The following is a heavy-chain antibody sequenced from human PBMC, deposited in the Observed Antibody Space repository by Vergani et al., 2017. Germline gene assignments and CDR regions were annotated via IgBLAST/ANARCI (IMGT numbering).Heavy chain of an antibody. J-gene: IGHJ6*03. V-gene: IGHV4-59*13. CDR3: ARSPLHLQLWLPRYYYMDV. CDR1: GGSISSYY. D-gene: IGHD5-18*01. CDR2: IYYSGGT. Sequence: QVQLQESGPGLVKPSETLSLTCTVSGGSISSYYWSWIRQPPGKGLEWIGYIYYSGGTNYNPSLKSRVTISVDTSKNQFSLKLSSVTAADTAVYYCARSPLHLQLWLPRYYYMDVWGKGTTVTVSS.